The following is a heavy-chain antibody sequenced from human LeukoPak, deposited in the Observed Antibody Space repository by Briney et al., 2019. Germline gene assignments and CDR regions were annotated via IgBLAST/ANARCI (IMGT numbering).Heavy chain of an antibody. CDR3: AREIPVIRRFDY. D-gene: IGHD2-21*01. CDR2: ISYDGSNK. Sequence: GRSLRLSCAASGFTFSSYAMHWVRQAPGKGLEWVAVISYDGSNKYYADSVKGRFTISRDNSKNTLYLQMHSLRADDTAVYYCAREIPVIRRFDYWGQGTLVTVSS. V-gene: IGHV3-30*04. J-gene: IGHJ4*02. CDR1: GFTFSSYA.